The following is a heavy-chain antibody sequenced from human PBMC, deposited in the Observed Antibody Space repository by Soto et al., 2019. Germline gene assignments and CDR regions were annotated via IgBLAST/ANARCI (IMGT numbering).Heavy chain of an antibody. CDR2: IIYDGSNK. D-gene: IGHD5-12*01. V-gene: IGHV3-30-3*01. CDR1: GFTFSSYA. CDR3: AAEPGNSGYDGRDY. Sequence: QVQLVESGGGVVQPGRSLRLSCAASGFTFSSYAMHWVRQAPGKGLEWVADIIYDGSNKHYADSVQGRFTISRDNSKNTPYLQMNSLTAEDTSVYYCAAEPGNSGYDGRDYWCQGTLVTVST. J-gene: IGHJ4*02.